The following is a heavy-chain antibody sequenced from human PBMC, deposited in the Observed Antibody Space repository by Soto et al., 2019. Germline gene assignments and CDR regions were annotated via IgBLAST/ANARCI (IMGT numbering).Heavy chain of an antibody. V-gene: IGHV4-30-4*01. CDR3: ARDLDGLHDDNSGPYPRPG. CDR1: GGSISSDDYY. Sequence: TLSLTCTVSGGSISSDDYYWSWIRRAPGRGLEWIGYIHSSGSIYYNPSLKSRATMSIDTARNQFSLKVSSVTVADTAVYYCARDLDGLHDDNSGPYPRPGWGQGTLVT. CDR2: IHSSGSI. J-gene: IGHJ1*01. D-gene: IGHD3-22*01.